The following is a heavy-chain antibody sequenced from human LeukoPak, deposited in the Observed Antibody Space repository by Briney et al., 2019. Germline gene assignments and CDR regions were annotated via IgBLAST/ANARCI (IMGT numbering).Heavy chain of an antibody. CDR1: GGTFSSYA. D-gene: IGHD5-24*01. V-gene: IGHV1-69*05. CDR3: ASRRMRDGYSLN. CDR2: IIPIFGTA. Sequence: SVKVSCKASGGTFSSYAISWVRQAPGQGLEWMGGIIPIFGTANYAQKFQGRVTITTDGSTSTAYMELSSLRSEDTAVYYCASRRMRDGYSLNWGQGTLVTVSS. J-gene: IGHJ4*02.